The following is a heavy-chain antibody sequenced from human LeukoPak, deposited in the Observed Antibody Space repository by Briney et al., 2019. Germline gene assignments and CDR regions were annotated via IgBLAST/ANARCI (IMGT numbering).Heavy chain of an antibody. V-gene: IGHV4-59*01. CDR1: SDSISSYY. D-gene: IGHD5-18*01. CDR2: IYYSGGT. J-gene: IGHJ4*02. CDR3: ARSGHSYGTYYFDY. Sequence: SEALSLTCTVSSDSISSYYWSWIRQPPGKGLGWIGYIYYSGGTNYNPSLKSRVTISVDTSKNQFSLKLSSVTAADTAVYYCARSGHSYGTYYFDYWGQRSLVTVSS.